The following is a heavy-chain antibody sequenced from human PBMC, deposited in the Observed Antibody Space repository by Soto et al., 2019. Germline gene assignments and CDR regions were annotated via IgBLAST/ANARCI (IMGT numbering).Heavy chain of an antibody. J-gene: IGHJ3*02. CDR1: GYTFTGYY. V-gene: IGHV1-2*02. Sequence: QVQLVQSGAEVKKPGASVKVSCKASGYTFTGYYMHWVRQAPGQGLEWMGWINPNSGGTNYAQKFQGRVTMTRDTSISTAYMELSRLRSDDTAVYYCARGHCSSTSCYLAWAPIDIWGQGTMVTVSS. CDR3: ARGHCSSTSCYLAWAPIDI. CDR2: INPNSGGT. D-gene: IGHD2-2*01.